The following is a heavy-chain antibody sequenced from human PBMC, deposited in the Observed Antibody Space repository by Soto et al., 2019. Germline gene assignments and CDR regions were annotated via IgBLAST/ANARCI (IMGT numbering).Heavy chain of an antibody. CDR1: GGTFSSYA. J-gene: IGHJ6*02. CDR3: ARDCEYSSSWSYHYYYYGMDV. V-gene: IGHV1-69*13. CDR2: IIPIFGTA. D-gene: IGHD6-13*01. Sequence: SVKVSCKASGGTFSSYAISWVRQAPGQGLEWMGGIIPIFGTANYAQKFQGRVTITADESTSTAYMELSSLRSEDTAVYYCARDCEYSSSWSYHYYYYGMDVWGQGTTVTVSS.